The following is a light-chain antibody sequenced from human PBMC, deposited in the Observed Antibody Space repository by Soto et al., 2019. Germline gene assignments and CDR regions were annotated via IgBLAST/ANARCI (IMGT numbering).Light chain of an antibody. Sequence: SVLTQPPSTSGTPGQRVTISCSGSRSNIGRSTVNWYQQLPGTAPKVLVYSTNQRPSGVPDRFSGSKSGTSASLAISGLQSEDEADYYCAAWDDTLSVWVFGGGTELTVL. CDR2: STN. V-gene: IGLV1-44*01. J-gene: IGLJ3*02. CDR3: AAWDDTLSVWV. CDR1: RSNIGRST.